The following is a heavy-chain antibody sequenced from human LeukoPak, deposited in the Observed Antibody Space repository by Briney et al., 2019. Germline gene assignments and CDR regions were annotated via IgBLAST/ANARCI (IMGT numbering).Heavy chain of an antibody. D-gene: IGHD3-22*01. CDR3: ATPYDSSGYFRHGVDY. V-gene: IGHV4-39*01. J-gene: IGHJ4*02. CDR2: IYYSGST. CDR1: GGSISSSSYY. Sequence: SETLSLTCTVSGGSISSSSYYWGWIRQPPGKGLEWIGSIYYSGSTYYNPSLKSRVTISVDTSENQFSLKLSSVTAADTAVYYCATPYDSSGYFRHGVDYWGQGTLVTVSS.